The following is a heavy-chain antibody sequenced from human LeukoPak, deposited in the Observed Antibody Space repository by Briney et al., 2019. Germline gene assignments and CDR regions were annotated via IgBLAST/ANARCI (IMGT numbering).Heavy chain of an antibody. D-gene: IGHD4-17*01. Sequence: PGGSLRLSCAASGFTVSSNYMSWVRQAPGKGLEWGSVIYRGGSTYYADSVKGRFTISRANSKNTLYLQMTSLRADDTAVYYCAKYGDYESSSDNWYFDLWGRGTLVTVSS. CDR3: AKYGDYESSSDNWYFDL. CDR1: GFTVSSNY. J-gene: IGHJ2*01. V-gene: IGHV3-66*01. CDR2: IYRGGST.